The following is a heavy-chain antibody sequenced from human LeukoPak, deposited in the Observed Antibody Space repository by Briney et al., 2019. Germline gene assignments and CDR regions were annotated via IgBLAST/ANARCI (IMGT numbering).Heavy chain of an antibody. V-gene: IGHV3-53*01. J-gene: IGHJ4*02. D-gene: IGHD4/OR15-4a*01. CDR3: ARRAGAYSHPYDY. Sequence: GGPLRLSCTVSGFTVSSNSMSWVRQAPGKGLEWVSFIYSGSTHYSDSVKGRFTISRDNSKNTLYLQMNSLRAEDTAVYYCARRAGAYSHPYDYWGQGTLVTVSS. CDR2: IYSGST. CDR1: GFTVSSNS.